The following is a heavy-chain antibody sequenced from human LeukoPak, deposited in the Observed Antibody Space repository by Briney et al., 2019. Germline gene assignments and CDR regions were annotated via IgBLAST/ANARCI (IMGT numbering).Heavy chain of an antibody. D-gene: IGHD6-19*01. CDR1: GFTFNTYA. V-gene: IGHV3-23*01. CDR3: AKTTVGYSSGRYPGWPADC. Sequence: GGSLRLSCEASGFTFNTYAIYWVRQAPGQGLEWVSGICGSGGCTYYADSVKGRFTISRDNSKNTVYLQMNSLTADDTAVYYCAKTTVGYSSGRYPGWPADCWGQGTLVTVSS. CDR2: ICGSGGCT. J-gene: IGHJ4*02.